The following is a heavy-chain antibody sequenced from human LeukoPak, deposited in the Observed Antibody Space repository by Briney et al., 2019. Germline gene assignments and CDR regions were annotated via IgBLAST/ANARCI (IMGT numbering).Heavy chain of an antibody. V-gene: IGHV3-30-3*01. CDR3: ARSVPYGTTWYGRSDC. CDR1: GFTFSSYA. CDR2: ISYDGSNK. D-gene: IGHD6-13*01. J-gene: IGHJ4*02. Sequence: PGGSLRLSCAASGFTFSSYAMHWVRQAPDKGLEWVAVISYDGSNKYYADSVKGRFTISRDNAMNSLYLQMNSLRVEDTAIYYCARSVPYGTTWYGRSDCWGQGTLVTVS.